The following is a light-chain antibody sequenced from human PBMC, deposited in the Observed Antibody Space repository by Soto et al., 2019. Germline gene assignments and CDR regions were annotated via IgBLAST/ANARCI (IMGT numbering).Light chain of an antibody. J-gene: IGKJ1*01. Sequence: IQLTQSPSSLSASVGDRVTITCRASQGISSYLAWYQQKPGKAPKLLIYAASTLQSGVPSRFSGSGSGTDFTLTISRLEPEDFAVYYRQQYGSLSWTFGQGTKVDI. CDR1: QGISSY. CDR2: AAS. V-gene: IGKV1-9*01. CDR3: QQYGSLSWT.